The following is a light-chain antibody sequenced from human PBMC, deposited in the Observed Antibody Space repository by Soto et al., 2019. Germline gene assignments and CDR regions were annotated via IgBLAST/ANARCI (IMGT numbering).Light chain of an antibody. Sequence: DIQMTQSPSTLSASVGDRVTITCRASQIIRTWLAWYQHKPGKAPKFLIYDASTVESGVPSRFSGSGSGTAFTLTISDLQPDDFATYYCQQYHNYPRTFGQGTRVEIK. CDR2: DAS. CDR1: QIIRTW. V-gene: IGKV1-5*01. J-gene: IGKJ1*01. CDR3: QQYHNYPRT.